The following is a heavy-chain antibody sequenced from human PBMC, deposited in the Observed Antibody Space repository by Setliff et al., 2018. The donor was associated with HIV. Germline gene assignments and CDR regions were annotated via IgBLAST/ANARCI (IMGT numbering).Heavy chain of an antibody. CDR2: IYYSGST. CDR3: VGSTIAAAVYYYYYYMDV. Sequence: SETLSLTCTVSGGSTSSSSYYWGWIRQPPGKGLEWIGSIYYSGSTYANPSLKSRVTISVDTSKNQFSLNLSSVTAADTAVYYCVGSTIAAAVYYYYYYMDVWGKGTTVTVSS. D-gene: IGHD6-13*01. CDR1: GGSTSSSSYY. V-gene: IGHV4-39*01. J-gene: IGHJ6*03.